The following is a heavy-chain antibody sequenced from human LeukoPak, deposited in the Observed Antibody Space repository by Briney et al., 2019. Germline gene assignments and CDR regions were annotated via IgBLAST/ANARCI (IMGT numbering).Heavy chain of an antibody. CDR3: ARDLLSGAPDYFDS. CDR1: GFSFISYD. D-gene: IGHD1-14*01. V-gene: IGHV3-30-3*01. Sequence: GGSLRLSCVASGFSFISYDFHWVRQAPGKGLEWVAVTSSVGNIKIYTDSVKGRFTISRDNSRKTLYLEMNSLRVDDSAVYFCARDLLSGAPDYFDSWGQGTLVTVSS. CDR2: TSSVGNIK. J-gene: IGHJ4*02.